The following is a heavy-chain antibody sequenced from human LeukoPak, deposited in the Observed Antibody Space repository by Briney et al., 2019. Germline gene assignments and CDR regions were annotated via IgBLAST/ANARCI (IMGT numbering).Heavy chain of an antibody. J-gene: IGHJ4*02. CDR3: ARVVAVAALDY. CDR2: ISSSGSTI. D-gene: IGHD6-19*01. CDR1: GFTFSSYE. V-gene: IGHV3-48*03. Sequence: GGSLRLSCAASGFTFSSYEMNWVRQAPGKGLEWVSYISSSGSTIYYADSVKGRFTISRDNAKNSLYLQMNSLRAEDTAVYYCARVVAVAALDYWGQGTLVTVSS.